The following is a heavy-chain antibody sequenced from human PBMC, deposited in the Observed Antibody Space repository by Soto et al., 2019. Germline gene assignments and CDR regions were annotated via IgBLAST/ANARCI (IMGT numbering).Heavy chain of an antibody. CDR3: ARTVVVVTATPGAFAI. D-gene: IGHD2-15*01. V-gene: IGHV3-53*01. Sequence: EVQLVESGGGLTQPGGSLRLSCAASGFIVSSNYMSWVRQAPGKGLEWVSVIYSGGSTYYADSVKGRFTISRDNSKNTLYLQMNSLRSEDTAVYYCARTVVVVTATPGAFAIWGQGTMVTVSS. CDR2: IYSGGST. J-gene: IGHJ3*02. CDR1: GFIVSSNY.